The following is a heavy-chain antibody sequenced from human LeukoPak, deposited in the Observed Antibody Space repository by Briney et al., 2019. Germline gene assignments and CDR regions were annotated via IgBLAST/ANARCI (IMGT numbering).Heavy chain of an antibody. D-gene: IGHD1-20*01. Sequence: GGSLRLSCAASGFTFSNAWMSWVRQAPGKGVEWVGRIKRKTDGGTTDYAAPVKGRFTISRDDSKNTLYLQMNSLKNEDTAVYYCTTDLPGITGTPGFDYRGQGTLVTVSS. CDR2: IKRKTDGGTT. V-gene: IGHV3-15*01. CDR1: GFTFSNAW. CDR3: TTDLPGITGTPGFDY. J-gene: IGHJ4*02.